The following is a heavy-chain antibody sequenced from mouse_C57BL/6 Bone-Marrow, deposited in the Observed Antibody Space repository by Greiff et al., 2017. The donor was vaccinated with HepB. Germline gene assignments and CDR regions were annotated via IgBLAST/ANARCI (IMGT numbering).Heavy chain of an antibody. V-gene: IGHV1-81*01. D-gene: IGHD2-3*01. CDR2: IYPRSGNT. CDR1: GYTFTSYG. Sequence: QVQLQQSGAELARPGASVKLSCKASGYTFTSYGISWVKQRTGQGLEWIGEIYPRSGNTYYNEKFKGKATLTADKSSSTAYMELRSLTSEDSAVYFWARHGYSFAYWGQGTLVTVSA. J-gene: IGHJ3*01. CDR3: ARHGYSFAY.